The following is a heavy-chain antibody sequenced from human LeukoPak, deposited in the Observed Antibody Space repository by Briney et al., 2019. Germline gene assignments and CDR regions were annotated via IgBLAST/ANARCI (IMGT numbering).Heavy chain of an antibody. CDR2: IYYSGST. J-gene: IGHJ4*02. D-gene: IGHD5-18*01. CDR3: ARDYSYGYFDY. CDR1: GGSISSYY. Sequence: KPSETLSLTCTVSGGSISSYYWSWIRQPPGKGLEWIGYIYYSGSTNYNPSLKSRVTISVDTSKNQFSLKLSSVTAADTAVYYCARDYSYGYFDYWGQGTLVTVSS. V-gene: IGHV4-59*12.